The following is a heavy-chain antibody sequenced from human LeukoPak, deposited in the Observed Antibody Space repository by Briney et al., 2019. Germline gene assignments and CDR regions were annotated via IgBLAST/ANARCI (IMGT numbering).Heavy chain of an antibody. J-gene: IGHJ4*02. V-gene: IGHV4-38-2*02. CDR1: GYSISSGYY. CDR3: ARVTYCSGGSCYWLGTPVDY. CDR2: IYHSGST. Sequence: SETLSLTCTVSGYSISSGYYWGWIRQPPGKGLEWIGSIYHSGSTYYNPSLKSRVTISVDTSKNQFSLKLSSVTAADTAVYYCARVTYCSGGSCYWLGTPVDYWGQGTLVTVSS. D-gene: IGHD2-15*01.